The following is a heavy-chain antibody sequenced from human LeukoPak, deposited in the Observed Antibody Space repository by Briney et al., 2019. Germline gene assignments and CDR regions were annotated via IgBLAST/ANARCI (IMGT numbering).Heavy chain of an antibody. Sequence: ASVKVSCKGSGGTLSNYPISWVRQASGQGLEWMGWINPNSGGTNYAQKFQGRVTMTRDTSISTAYMELSRLRSDDTAVYYCARETGDGDAFDIWGQGTMVTVSS. CDR2: INPNSGGT. J-gene: IGHJ3*02. D-gene: IGHD7-27*01. CDR1: GGTLSNYP. V-gene: IGHV1-2*02. CDR3: ARETGDGDAFDI.